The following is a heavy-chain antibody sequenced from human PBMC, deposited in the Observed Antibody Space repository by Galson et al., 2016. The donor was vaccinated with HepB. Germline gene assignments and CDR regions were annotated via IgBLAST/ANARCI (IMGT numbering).Heavy chain of an antibody. CDR2: INQDGSQK. J-gene: IGHJ1*01. V-gene: IGHV3-7*01. Sequence: SLRLSCAASGFTLSRFWMSWVRQAPGKGLEWVANINQDGSQKNYVDSVEGRFTISRDYAKNSLYLQMSSLRAEDTAIYYCAIDLRVVPAANEHSHLWGPGTLVTVSS. D-gene: IGHD2-2*01. CDR1: GFTLSRFW. CDR3: AIDLRVVPAANEHSHL.